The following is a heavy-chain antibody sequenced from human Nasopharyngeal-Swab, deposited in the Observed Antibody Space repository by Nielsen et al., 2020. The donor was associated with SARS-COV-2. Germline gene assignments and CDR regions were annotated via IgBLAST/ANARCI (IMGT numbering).Heavy chain of an antibody. CDR2: ISYDGSNK. V-gene: IGHV3-30*03. J-gene: IGHJ4*02. CDR1: GFNISDYG. D-gene: IGHD3-10*01. Sequence: GGSLRLSCNTSGFNISDYGMHWVRQAPGKGLEWVAVISYDGSNKYYADSVKGRFTISRDNSKNTLYLQMNSLRAEDTAVYYCAREGGFYYGPAPLGFDYWGQGTLVTISS. CDR3: AREGGFYYGPAPLGFDY.